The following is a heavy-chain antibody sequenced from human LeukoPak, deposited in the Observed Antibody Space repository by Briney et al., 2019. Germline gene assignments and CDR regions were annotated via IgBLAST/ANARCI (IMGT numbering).Heavy chain of an antibody. CDR2: IWHDGSRT. Sequence: GGSLRLSCAISGFTSTTAWMTWVRQAPGKGLEWVAVIWHDGSRTHYADSLKGRFSISRDNSKDTAFLQMNSLTAEDTATYYCAGAISKGAGIDSWGQGTQVTVSS. J-gene: IGHJ4*02. D-gene: IGHD1-26*01. CDR3: AGAISKGAGIDS. CDR1: GFTSTTAW. V-gene: IGHV3-33*03.